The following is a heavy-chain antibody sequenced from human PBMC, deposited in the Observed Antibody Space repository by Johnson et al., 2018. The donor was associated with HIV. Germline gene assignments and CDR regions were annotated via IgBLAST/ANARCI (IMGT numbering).Heavy chain of an antibody. V-gene: IGHV3-30*04. CDR1: GFTFSSYA. D-gene: IGHD3-22*01. CDR2: ISYDGSKK. J-gene: IGHJ3*02. Sequence: QEQLVESGGGVVQPGRSLRLSCAASGFTFSSYAMHWVRQAPGKGLEWVAVISYDGSKKYHGDSVKGRFTISRDNSKDTLYLQMNSLRAEDTAVYSCARDRGYWDAFDIWGQGTMVTVSS. CDR3: ARDRGYWDAFDI.